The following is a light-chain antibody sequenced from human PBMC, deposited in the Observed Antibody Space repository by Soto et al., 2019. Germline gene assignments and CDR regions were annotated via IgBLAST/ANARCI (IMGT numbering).Light chain of an antibody. CDR1: QSVSSTN. Sequence: EIVLTQSPGTLSLSPGERAVLSCRASQSVSSTNLAWYQHKPGQSPRLLIYGASYRATGIPDRFSGSGSGTDFTLAISRLEPEDFAVYYCHHYGNSPPYTFGQGTKLEVK. CDR2: GAS. J-gene: IGKJ2*01. V-gene: IGKV3-20*01. CDR3: HHYGNSPPYT.